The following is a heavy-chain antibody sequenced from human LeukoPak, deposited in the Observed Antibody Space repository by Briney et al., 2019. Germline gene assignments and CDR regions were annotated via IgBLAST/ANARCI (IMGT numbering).Heavy chain of an antibody. CDR3: ARDLAAAWGDWFDP. CDR2: IYHSGST. D-gene: IGHD6-13*01. CDR1: GGSISSSNW. V-gene: IGHV4-4*02. Sequence: SETLSLTCAVSGGSISSSNWWSWVRQPPGKGLEWIGEIYHSGSTNYNPSLKSRVTISVDKSKNQFSLKLSSVTAADTAVYYCARDLAAAWGDWFDPWGQGTLVTVSS. J-gene: IGHJ5*02.